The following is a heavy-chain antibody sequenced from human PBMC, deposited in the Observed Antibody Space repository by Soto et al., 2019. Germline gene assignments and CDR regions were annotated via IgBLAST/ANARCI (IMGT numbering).Heavy chain of an antibody. V-gene: IGHV1-69*13. Sequence: ASVKVSCKASGGTFSSHAISWVRQAPGQGLEWMGGIIPIFGTANYAQKFQGRVTITADESTSTAYMELSSLRSEDTAVYYCAGSGRVYDFWSGYYPRKKYNWFDPWGQGTLVTVSS. CDR3: AGSGRVYDFWSGYYPRKKYNWFDP. CDR2: IIPIFGTA. CDR1: GGTFSSHA. D-gene: IGHD3-3*01. J-gene: IGHJ5*02.